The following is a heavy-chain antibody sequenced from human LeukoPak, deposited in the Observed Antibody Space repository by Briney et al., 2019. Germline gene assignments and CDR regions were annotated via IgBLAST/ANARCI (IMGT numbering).Heavy chain of an antibody. Sequence: GGSLRLSCVPSGFTFSSYWMHWVRQAPGKGPVWVSRINGDEISTNYAHSVKGRFTISRDNAKNTLYLQMNSLRAGDTAVYYCVSRAVIQGVLFDYWGQGTLVTVSS. D-gene: IGHD3-10*01. CDR3: VSRAVIQGVLFDY. CDR2: INGDEIST. CDR1: GFTFSSYW. J-gene: IGHJ4*02. V-gene: IGHV3-74*01.